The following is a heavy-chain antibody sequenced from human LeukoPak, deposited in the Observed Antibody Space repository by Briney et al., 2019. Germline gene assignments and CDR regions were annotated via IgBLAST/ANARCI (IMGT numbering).Heavy chain of an antibody. CDR1: GYTFTGYY. V-gene: IGHV1-2*02. CDR2: INPNSGGT. D-gene: IGHD4-17*01. J-gene: IGHJ3*02. Sequence: ASVRVSCKASGYTFTGYYMHWVRQAPGQGLEWMGWINPNSGGTNYAQKFQGRVTMTRDTSISTAYMELSRLRSDDTAVYYCARYGDFQDDAFDIWGQGTMVTVSS. CDR3: ARYGDFQDDAFDI.